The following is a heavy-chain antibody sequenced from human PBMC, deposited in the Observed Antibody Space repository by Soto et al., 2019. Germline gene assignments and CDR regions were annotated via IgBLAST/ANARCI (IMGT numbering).Heavy chain of an antibody. V-gene: IGHV3-30*18. CDR3: AKGNLIRTIFAYDI. D-gene: IGHD1-7*01. Sequence: HRFSKNPGKGLEWVASILYDGSNKYYADSVKGRLTISRDNSENTLYLQMNSLREEDTAVYYCAKGNLIRTIFAYDISGQRTMVTVS. CDR2: ILYDGSNK. J-gene: IGHJ3*02.